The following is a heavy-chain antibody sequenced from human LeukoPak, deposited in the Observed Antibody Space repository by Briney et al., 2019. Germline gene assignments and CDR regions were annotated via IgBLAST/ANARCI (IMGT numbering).Heavy chain of an antibody. D-gene: IGHD3-22*01. Sequence: GGSLRLSCAASGFTVSSNYMSWVRQAPGKGLEWVSVIYSGSSTYYADSVKGRFTISRDNSKNTLYLQMNSLRAEDTAVYYCARVRVDSSGYYYFDYWGQGTLVTVSS. CDR1: GFTVSSNY. CDR3: ARVRVDSSGYYYFDY. V-gene: IGHV3-66*01. J-gene: IGHJ4*02. CDR2: IYSGSST.